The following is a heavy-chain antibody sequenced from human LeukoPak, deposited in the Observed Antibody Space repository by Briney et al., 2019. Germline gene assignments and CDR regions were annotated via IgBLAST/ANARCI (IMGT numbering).Heavy chain of an antibody. J-gene: IGHJ3*02. V-gene: IGHV3-23*01. CDR2: ISGSGGST. Sequence: GSLRLSCAASGFPFSSYAMSWVRQAPGKGLGWVSAISGSGGSTYYADSVKGRFTISRDNSKNTLYLQMSSLRAEDTAVYYCAKALRVVVPAAPGHDAFDIWGQGTMVTVSS. CDR1: GFPFSSYA. D-gene: IGHD2-2*01. CDR3: AKALRVVVPAAPGHDAFDI.